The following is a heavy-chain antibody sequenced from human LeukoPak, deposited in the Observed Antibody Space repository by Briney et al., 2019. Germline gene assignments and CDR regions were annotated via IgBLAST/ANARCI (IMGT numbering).Heavy chain of an antibody. J-gene: IGHJ4*02. CDR3: AREGNYYDSSDTGGY. V-gene: IGHV4-30-4*01. Sequence: KPSQTLSLTCTVSGGSISSGDYYWSWIRQPPGKGLEWIGYIYYSGSTYYNPSLKSRVTISVDTSKNQFSLKLSSVTAADTAVYYCAREGNYYDSSDTGGYWGQGTLVPVSS. CDR1: GGSISSGDYY. CDR2: IYYSGST. D-gene: IGHD3-22*01.